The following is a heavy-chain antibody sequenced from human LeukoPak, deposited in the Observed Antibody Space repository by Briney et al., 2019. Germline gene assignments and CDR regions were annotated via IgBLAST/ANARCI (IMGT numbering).Heavy chain of an antibody. CDR3: ARDLRETGTTERHSYYMDV. CDR2: INPSGGST. Sequence: GASVKVSCKASGYTFTSYYMHWVRQAPGQGLEWMGIINPSGGSTSYAQKFQGRVTMTRDTSTSTVYMELSSLRSEDTAVYYCARDLRETGTTERHSYYMDVWGKGTTVTVSS. CDR1: GYTFTSYY. V-gene: IGHV1-46*01. J-gene: IGHJ6*03. D-gene: IGHD1-7*01.